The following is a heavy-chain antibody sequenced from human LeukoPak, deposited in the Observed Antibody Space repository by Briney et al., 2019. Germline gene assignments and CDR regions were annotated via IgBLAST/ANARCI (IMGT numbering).Heavy chain of an antibody. D-gene: IGHD2-2*01. Sequence: GGSLRLSCAASGFTFSSYSMNWVRQAPGKGLEWVSSISSSSSYIYYADSVKGRFTISRDNAKNSLYLQMNSLRAEDTAVYYCARLVVPAAHNWFDPWGQGTLVTVSS. CDR3: ARLVVPAAHNWFDP. J-gene: IGHJ5*02. V-gene: IGHV3-21*01. CDR2: ISSSSSYI. CDR1: GFTFSSYS.